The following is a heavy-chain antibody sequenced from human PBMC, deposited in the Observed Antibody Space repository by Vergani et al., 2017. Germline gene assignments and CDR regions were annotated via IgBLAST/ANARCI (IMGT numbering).Heavy chain of an antibody. V-gene: IGHV3-23*01. CDR2: IRGSGCST. CDR1: GFTFSSYA. Sequence: EVQLLESGGGLVQPGGSLRLSCAASGFTFSSYAMSWVRQAPGKGLEGVSAIRGSGCSTYYADSVKRRFTISRDNSKNTLYLQMNSLRAEDTAVYYCAKDLGYGDYFDYWGQGTLVTVSS. CDR3: AKDLGYGDYFDY. D-gene: IGHD4-17*01. J-gene: IGHJ4*02.